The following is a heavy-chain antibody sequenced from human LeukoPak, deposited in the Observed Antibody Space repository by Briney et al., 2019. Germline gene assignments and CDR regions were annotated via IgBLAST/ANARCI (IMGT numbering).Heavy chain of an antibody. J-gene: IGHJ4*02. Sequence: ASVKVSCKASGGTFSSYVISWVRQAPGQGLEWMGWINPNSDDRNYAQKFQGRVTMTRDTSISTAYMELSRLRSDDTAVYYCARAVNGDLESWGQGTLVTVSS. CDR3: ARAVNGDLES. V-gene: IGHV1-2*02. CDR1: GGTFSSYV. CDR2: INPNSDDR. D-gene: IGHD4-17*01.